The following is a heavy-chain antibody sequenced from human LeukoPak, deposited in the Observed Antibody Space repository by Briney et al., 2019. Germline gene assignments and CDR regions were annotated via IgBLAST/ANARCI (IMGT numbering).Heavy chain of an antibody. CDR3: AKDPAVRGLIIKEEDGFDP. CDR1: GFSFRSYG. Sequence: GGSLRLSCAASGFSFRSYGLHWVRQAPGKGLEWVAFIRYDGTGEDYADSVKGRFTISRDNSKNTLYVQMNSLRPEDTAVYYCAKDPAVRGLIIKEEDGFDPWGPGTLVIVSS. D-gene: IGHD3-10*01. V-gene: IGHV3-30*02. CDR2: IRYDGTGE. J-gene: IGHJ5*02.